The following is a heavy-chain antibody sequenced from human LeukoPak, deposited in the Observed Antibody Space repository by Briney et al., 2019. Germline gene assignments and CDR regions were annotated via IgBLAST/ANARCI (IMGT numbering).Heavy chain of an antibody. Sequence: WASVKVSCKASGYTFTGYYMHGVRRAPGQGLEGMGWINPKSGGTNYAQKFQGRVTMTRDTSISTAYVELSRLRSDDTAVYYCARDQEDFDYWGQGTLVTVSS. V-gene: IGHV1-2*02. CDR3: ARDQEDFDY. CDR1: GYTFTGYY. J-gene: IGHJ4*02. CDR2: INPKSGGT.